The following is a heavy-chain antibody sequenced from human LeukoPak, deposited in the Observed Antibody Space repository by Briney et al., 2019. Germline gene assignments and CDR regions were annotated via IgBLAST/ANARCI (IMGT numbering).Heavy chain of an antibody. J-gene: IGHJ4*02. V-gene: IGHV3-30-3*01. Sequence: GGSLRLSCAASGFTFSSYAMHWVRQAPGKGLEWVAVISYDGSNKYYVDSVKGRFTISRDISKNTLYLQMNSLRAEDTAVYYCARDRFVDTGYFDYWGQGTLVTVSS. CDR3: ARDRFVDTGYFDY. D-gene: IGHD5-18*01. CDR2: ISYDGSNK. CDR1: GFTFSSYA.